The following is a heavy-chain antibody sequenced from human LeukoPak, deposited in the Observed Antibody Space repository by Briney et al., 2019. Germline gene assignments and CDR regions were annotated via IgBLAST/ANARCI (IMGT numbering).Heavy chain of an antibody. V-gene: IGHV1-18*01. CDR1: GCTFTSYG. CDR2: ISAYNGNT. J-gene: IGHJ5*02. D-gene: IGHD1-14*01. CDR3: ARSPPTTSKNWFDP. Sequence: ASVKVSCKASGCTFTSYGISWVRQAPGQGLEWMGWISAYNGNTNNAQKLQGRVTMTTDTSTSTAYMELRSLRSDDTAVYYCARSPPTTSKNWFDPWGQGTLVTVSS.